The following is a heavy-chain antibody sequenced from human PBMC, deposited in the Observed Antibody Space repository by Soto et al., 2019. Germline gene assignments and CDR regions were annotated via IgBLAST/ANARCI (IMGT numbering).Heavy chain of an antibody. Sequence: PSETLSLTCSVSGVSVSNTNYYWGWIRQPPGKGLEWLGSIFLTGTTYYNPSLKSRVTVSIDTSKNHFSLRLTSLTAADTAVYYCARWGITTAVPGAFDVWGQGTMVTVSS. V-gene: IGHV4-39*02. CDR1: GVSVSNTNYY. CDR2: IFLTGTT. CDR3: ARWGITTAVPGAFDV. D-gene: IGHD6-13*01. J-gene: IGHJ3*01.